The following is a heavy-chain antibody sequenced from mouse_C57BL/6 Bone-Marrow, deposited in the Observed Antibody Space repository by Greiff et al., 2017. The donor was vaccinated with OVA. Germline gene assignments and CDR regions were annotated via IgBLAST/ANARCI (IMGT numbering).Heavy chain of an antibody. D-gene: IGHD2-3*01. CDR1: GYSITSGYY. CDR3: ARDGYWSWFAY. Sequence: EVQLQESGPGLVKPSQSLSLTCSVTGYSITSGYYWNWIRQFPGNKLEWMGYISYDGSNNYNPSLKNRISITRDTSKNQFFLKLNSVTTEDTATYYCARDGYWSWFAYWGQGTLVTVSA. CDR2: ISYDGSN. J-gene: IGHJ3*01. V-gene: IGHV3-6*01.